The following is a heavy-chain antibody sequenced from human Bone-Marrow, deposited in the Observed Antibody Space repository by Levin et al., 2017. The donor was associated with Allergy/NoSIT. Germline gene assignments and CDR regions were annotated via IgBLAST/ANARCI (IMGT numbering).Heavy chain of an antibody. CDR2: IRDKAYGEAT. D-gene: IGHD2-21*01. J-gene: IGHJ4*02. CDR3: SRGPTAISGPDF. V-gene: IGHV3-49*03. CDR1: GFTFGDYP. Sequence: SCSASGFTFGDYPMTWFRQAPGKGLEWVSFIRDKAYGEATEYAASVKGRFTISRDDSKSIAYLQMNSLKTEDTAVYYCSRGPTAISGPDFWGQGTLVTVSS.